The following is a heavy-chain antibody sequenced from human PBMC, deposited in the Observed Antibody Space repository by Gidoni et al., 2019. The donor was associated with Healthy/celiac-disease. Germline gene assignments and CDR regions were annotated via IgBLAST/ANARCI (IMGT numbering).Heavy chain of an antibody. V-gene: IGHV3-9*01. CDR3: AKDTLAYDFWSGYTFDP. Sequence: EVQLVESGGGLVQPGRSVRLSCAASGFTFDDYAMPWVRQAPGKGLEWVSGISWNSGSIGYADSVKGRFTISRDNAKNSLYLQMNSLRAEDTALYYCAKDTLAYDFWSGYTFDPWGQGTLVTVSS. CDR1: GFTFDDYA. CDR2: ISWNSGSI. D-gene: IGHD3-3*01. J-gene: IGHJ5*02.